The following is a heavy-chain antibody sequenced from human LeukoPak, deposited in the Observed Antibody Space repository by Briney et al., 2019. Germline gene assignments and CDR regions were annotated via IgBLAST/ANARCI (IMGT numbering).Heavy chain of an antibody. Sequence: SETLSLTCTVSGGSVSSGSYYWSWTRQPPGKGLEWIGYIYYSGSTNYNPSLKSRVTISVDTSKNQFSLKLSSVTAADTAVYYCARARLPQFIVVVVAATRYFDYWGQGTLVTVSS. CDR1: GGSVSSGSYY. V-gene: IGHV4-61*01. J-gene: IGHJ4*02. CDR3: ARARLPQFIVVVVAATRYFDY. CDR2: IYYSGST. D-gene: IGHD2-15*01.